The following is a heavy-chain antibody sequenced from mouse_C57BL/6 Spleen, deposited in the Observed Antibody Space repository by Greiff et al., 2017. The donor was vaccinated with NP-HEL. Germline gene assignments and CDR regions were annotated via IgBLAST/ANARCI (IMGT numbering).Heavy chain of an antibody. CDR1: GYTFTSYW. CDR3: ASIYAMDY. CDR2: IDPSDSEP. V-gene: IGHV1-52*01. J-gene: IGHJ4*01. Sequence: QVQLQQPGAELVRPGSSVKLSCKASGYTFTSYWMHWVKQRPIQGLEWIGNIDPSDSEPHYNQKFKDKATLTVDKSSSTAYMQLSSLTSEDSAVYYCASIYAMDYWGQGTSGTVSS.